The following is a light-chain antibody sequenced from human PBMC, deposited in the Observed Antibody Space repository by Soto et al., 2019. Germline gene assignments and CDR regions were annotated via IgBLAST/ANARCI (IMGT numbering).Light chain of an antibody. CDR3: RESHSPPLT. CDR1: QSISSY. CDR2: AAS. J-gene: IGKJ1*01. V-gene: IGKV1-39*01. Sequence: DIQMTQSPSSLSASVGDRVTITCRASQSISSYLNWYQQKPGKAPKLLIYAASSLQSGVPSRFSGSGSGTDFTLTISSLQPEDFATYYCRESHSPPLTFGQGTKVEIK.